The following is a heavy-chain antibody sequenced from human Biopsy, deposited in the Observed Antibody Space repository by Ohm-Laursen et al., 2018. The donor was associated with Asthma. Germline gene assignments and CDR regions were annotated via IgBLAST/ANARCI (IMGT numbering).Heavy chain of an antibody. CDR1: GGSINSDY. Sequence: SQTLSLTCAFSGGSINSDYWSWIRQPPGKGLEWIGLSSYSGFRKYNPSLKSRVTLSVDASKNQFSLKLTSVTAADTAVYYCVSPPGYWGQGTRVTVSS. CDR2: SSYSGFR. V-gene: IGHV4-59*08. CDR3: VSPPGY. J-gene: IGHJ4*02.